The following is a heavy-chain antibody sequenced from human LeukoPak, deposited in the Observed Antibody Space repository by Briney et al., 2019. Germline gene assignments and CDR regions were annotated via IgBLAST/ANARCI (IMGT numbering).Heavy chain of an antibody. D-gene: IGHD1-26*01. J-gene: IGHJ4*02. Sequence: PGGSLRLSCAASGFTFSSYWMSWVGHAPGKGLEWVANIKQDGSEKYYVDSVKGRFTISRDNAKNSLYLQMNSLRAEDTAVYYCARESHSGSYYFDYWGQGSLVPVSS. CDR3: ARESHSGSYYFDY. CDR2: IKQDGSEK. V-gene: IGHV3-7*01. CDR1: GFTFSSYW.